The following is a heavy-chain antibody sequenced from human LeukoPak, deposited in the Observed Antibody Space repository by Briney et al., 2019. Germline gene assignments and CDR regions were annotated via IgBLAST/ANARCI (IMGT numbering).Heavy chain of an antibody. Sequence: ASVKVSCNASGYTFTDYFIHWVRQAPGQGLEWMGWINPNIGDASYAQKFQDRVIMTRDRSINTAYMELSRLTSDDTAVYYCARMALDGGDSIGFDSWGQGTLVTVSS. V-gene: IGHV1-2*02. D-gene: IGHD2-21*02. J-gene: IGHJ5*01. CDR2: INPNIGDA. CDR3: ARMALDGGDSIGFDS. CDR1: GYTFTDYF.